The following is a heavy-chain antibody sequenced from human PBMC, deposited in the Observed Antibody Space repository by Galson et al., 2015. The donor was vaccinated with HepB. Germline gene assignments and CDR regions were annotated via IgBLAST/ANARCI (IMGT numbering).Heavy chain of an antibody. J-gene: IGHJ4*02. Sequence: SLRLSCAASGFTFSSYAMHWVRQAPGKGLEWVAVISYDGSNKYYADSVKGRFTISRDNSKNTLYLQMNSLRAEDTAVYYCAREWTVTTPRIDYWGQGTLVTVSS. D-gene: IGHD4-17*01. CDR2: ISYDGSNK. CDR1: GFTFSSYA. V-gene: IGHV3-30-3*01. CDR3: AREWTVTTPRIDY.